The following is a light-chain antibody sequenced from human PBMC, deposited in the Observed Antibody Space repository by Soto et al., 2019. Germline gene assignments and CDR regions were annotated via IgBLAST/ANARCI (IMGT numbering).Light chain of an antibody. CDR3: CSFAGSSNWV. V-gene: IGLV2-23*01. CDR2: EGS. Sequence: QSALTQPASVSGSPGQSITISCTGTSSDVGSYNLVAWYQQHLGKAPKLMIYEGSKRPSGVSNRFSGSKSGNTASLTISGLHADDQADYYCCSFAGSSNWVFGVGTKLTVL. CDR1: SSDVGSYNL. J-gene: IGLJ3*02.